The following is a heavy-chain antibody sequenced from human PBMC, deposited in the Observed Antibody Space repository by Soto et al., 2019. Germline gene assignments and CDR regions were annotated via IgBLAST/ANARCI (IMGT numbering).Heavy chain of an antibody. CDR2: IKDGGRT. Sequence: QVQLQQWGAGLLKPSETLSLNCAVNGGSLSGYYWSWIRQPPGKGLEWIGEIKDGGRTNYSPSLTSRATISSDTSNSQFSLRLYSVTAADTGVYYCARGQEGVVATHWDQGTLVTVSS. V-gene: IGHV4-34*01. CDR3: ARGQEGVVATH. J-gene: IGHJ4*02. D-gene: IGHD5-12*01. CDR1: GGSLSGYY.